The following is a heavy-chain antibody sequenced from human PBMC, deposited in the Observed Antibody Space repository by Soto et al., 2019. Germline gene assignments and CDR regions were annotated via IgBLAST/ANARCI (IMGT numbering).Heavy chain of an antibody. D-gene: IGHD5-12*01. CDR3: ASDYSGYDYYFDY. J-gene: IGHJ4*02. CDR2: IIPILGIA. CDR1: GGTFSSYT. Sequence: QVQLVQSGAEVKKPGSSVKVSCKASGGTFSSYTISWVRQAPGQGLEWMGRIIPILGIANYAQKFQGRVTITADKSTSPAYMELSSLRSEDTAVYYCASDYSGYDYYFDYWGQGTLVTVSS. V-gene: IGHV1-69*02.